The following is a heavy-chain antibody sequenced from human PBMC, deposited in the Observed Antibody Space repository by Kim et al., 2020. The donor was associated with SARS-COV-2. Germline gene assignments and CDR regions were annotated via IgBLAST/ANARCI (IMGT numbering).Heavy chain of an antibody. CDR3: ARSLNYRDSSGYYVPHYYYYMDV. V-gene: IGHV3-11*01. D-gene: IGHD3-22*01. J-gene: IGHJ6*03. CDR1: GFTFSDYY. Sequence: GGSLRLSCAASGFTFSDYYMYWIRQAPGKGLQWVSYISSNGNTIYYADSVKGRFTISKDNAENSLYLQMNSLRAEDTAVYYCARSLNYRDSSGYYVPHYYYYMDVGGKGTTVTVSS. CDR2: ISSNGNTI.